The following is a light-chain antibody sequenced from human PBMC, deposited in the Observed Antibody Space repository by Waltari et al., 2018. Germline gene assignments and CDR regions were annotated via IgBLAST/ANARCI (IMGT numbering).Light chain of an antibody. CDR1: NSNVGSYNL. J-gene: IGLJ2*01. CDR2: EGN. Sequence: QSALTPPASVSGPPGQSNTVSCPGFNSNVGSYNLVPWYTKHPGKAPKLLIYEGNRRPSGVSNRFSGSKSDNTASLTLSGLQAEDEADYYCCSNVGSSVFFGGGTKLTVL. CDR3: CSNVGSSVF. V-gene: IGLV2-23*03.